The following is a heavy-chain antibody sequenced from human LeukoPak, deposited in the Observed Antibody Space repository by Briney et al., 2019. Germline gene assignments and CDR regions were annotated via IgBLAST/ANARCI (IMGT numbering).Heavy chain of an antibody. J-gene: IGHJ4*02. D-gene: IGHD3-3*01. CDR3: ANTYYDFWRGYPIIDY. Sequence: GGSLRLSCAASGFTFSSYAMSWVRQAPGKGLEWVSAISGSGGSTYYADSVKGRFTISRDNSKNTLYLQMNSLRAEDTAVYYCANTYYDFWRGYPIIDYWGQGTLVTVSS. CDR1: GFTFSSYA. V-gene: IGHV3-23*01. CDR2: ISGSGGST.